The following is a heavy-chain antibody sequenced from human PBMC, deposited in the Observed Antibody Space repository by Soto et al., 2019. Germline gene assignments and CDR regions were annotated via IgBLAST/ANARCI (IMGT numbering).Heavy chain of an antibody. J-gene: IGHJ4*02. V-gene: IGHV3-43*01. Sequence: PGGSLRLSCAASGFTFDDYTMHWVRQAPGKGLEWVSLISWDGGSTYYADSVKGRFTISRDNSKNSLYLQMNSLRTEDTALYYCAKDMSKLLWFGELLSGVDYWGQGTLVTVSS. CDR2: ISWDGGST. CDR3: AKDMSKLLWFGELLSGVDY. CDR1: GFTFDDYT. D-gene: IGHD3-10*01.